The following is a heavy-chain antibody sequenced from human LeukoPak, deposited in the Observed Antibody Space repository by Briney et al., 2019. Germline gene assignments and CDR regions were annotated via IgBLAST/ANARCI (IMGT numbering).Heavy chain of an antibody. D-gene: IGHD3-22*01. Sequence: GSGPTLVNTTHTLTLTCTFTGFSLSTTGMCVSWIRQPPGKALEWLARIDWDDDKYYSTSLKTRLTISKDTSKNQEVLTMTNMDPVDTATYYCARSNYYDSSGYRVTLDYWGQGTLVTVSS. CDR1: GFSLSTTGMC. CDR3: ARSNYYDSSGYRVTLDY. CDR2: IDWDDDK. V-gene: IGHV2-70*11. J-gene: IGHJ4*02.